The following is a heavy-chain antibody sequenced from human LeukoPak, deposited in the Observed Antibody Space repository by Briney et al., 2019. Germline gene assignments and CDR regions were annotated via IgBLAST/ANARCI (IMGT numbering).Heavy chain of an antibody. CDR1: GGSFSGYY. CDR2: INHSGIT. V-gene: IGHV4-34*01. CDR3: ARGWIFGVGTYFDS. Sequence: PSETLSLTCAVYGGSFSGYYWSWIRQPPGKGLEWIAEINHSGITTYNPSLSGRVIISIDTSKNQFSLRLTSVTAADAAVYFCARGWIFGVGTYFDSWGQGTLVTVSS. J-gene: IGHJ4*02. D-gene: IGHD3-3*01.